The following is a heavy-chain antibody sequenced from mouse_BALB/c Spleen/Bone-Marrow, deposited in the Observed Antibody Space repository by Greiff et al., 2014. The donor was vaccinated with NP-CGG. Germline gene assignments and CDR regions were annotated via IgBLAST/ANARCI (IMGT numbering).Heavy chain of an antibody. CDR3: TREGDSPFAY. CDR1: GYTFTSYY. V-gene: IGHV1S81*02. J-gene: IGHJ3*01. Sequence: VQLQQSGAELVKPRASVKLSCKASGYTFTSYYMYWVKQRPGQGLEWIGEINPSNGGTNFNEKFKSKATLTVDKSSSTAYMQLSSLTSEDSAVYYCTREGDSPFAYWGQGTLVTVSA. CDR2: INPSNGGT. D-gene: IGHD2-13*01.